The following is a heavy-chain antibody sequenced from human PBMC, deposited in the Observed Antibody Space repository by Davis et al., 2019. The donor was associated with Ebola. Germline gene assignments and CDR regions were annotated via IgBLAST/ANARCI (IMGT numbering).Heavy chain of an antibody. J-gene: IGHJ6*03. CDR3: ARGLPFPYYYYMDV. D-gene: IGHD3-3*02. V-gene: IGHV4-59*12. CDR1: GGSISSYY. CDR2: IYYSGST. Sequence: PSETLSLTCTVSGGSISSYYWSWIRQPPGKGLEWIGYIYYSGSTNYNPSLKSRVTISVDTSKNQFSLKLSSVTAADTAVYYCARGLPFPYYYYMDVWGKGTTVTVSS.